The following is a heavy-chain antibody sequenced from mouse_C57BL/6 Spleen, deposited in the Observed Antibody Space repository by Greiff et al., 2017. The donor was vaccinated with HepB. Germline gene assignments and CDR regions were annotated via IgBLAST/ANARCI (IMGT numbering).Heavy chain of an antibody. CDR2: ISYDGSN. CDR1: GYSITSGYY. J-gene: IGHJ2*01. CDR3: AREGKKVFDY. V-gene: IGHV3-6*01. Sequence: VQLKESGPGLVKPSQSLSLTCSVTGYSITSGYYWNWIRQFPGNKLEWMGYISYDGSNNYNPSLKNRISITRDTSKNQFFLKLNSVTTEDTATYYCAREGKKVFDYWGQGTTLTVSS.